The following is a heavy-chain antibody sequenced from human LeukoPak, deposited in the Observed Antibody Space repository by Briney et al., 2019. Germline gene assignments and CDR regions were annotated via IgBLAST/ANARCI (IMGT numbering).Heavy chain of an antibody. CDR1: GGSLSGYY. Sequence: SETLSLTCAVYGGSLSGYYWSWIRQPLRKGREWIGEINHSASTNYNPSLKSRVTISVDTSKNQFSLKLSSATAADTAVYYCARVPPYYDILTGYYTRYYYYGMDVWGQGTTVTVSS. CDR2: INHSAST. CDR3: ARVPPYYDILTGYYTRYYYYGMDV. J-gene: IGHJ6*02. V-gene: IGHV4-34*01. D-gene: IGHD3-9*01.